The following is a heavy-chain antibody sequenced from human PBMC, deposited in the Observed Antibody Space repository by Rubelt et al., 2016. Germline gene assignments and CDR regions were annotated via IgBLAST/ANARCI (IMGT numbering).Heavy chain of an antibody. CDR2: IDPNSGGT. J-gene: IGHJ4*02. Sequence: QVQLVQSGSELKKPGASVKISCKASGYTFTGYYMHWVRQAPGQGLEWMGWIDPNSGGTNYAQKVQGRVTMTRDTSISTAYMELSRLRSDDTAVYYCARDLYKGPRWLVAYWGQGTLVTVSS. CDR1: GYTFTGYY. D-gene: IGHD6-19*01. V-gene: IGHV1-2*02. CDR3: ARDLYKGPRWLVAY.